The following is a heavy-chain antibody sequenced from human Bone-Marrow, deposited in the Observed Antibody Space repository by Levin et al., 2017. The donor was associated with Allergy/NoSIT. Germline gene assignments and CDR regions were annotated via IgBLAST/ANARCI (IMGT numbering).Heavy chain of an antibody. CDR2: IYSGGST. J-gene: IGHJ4*02. CDR3: ARGDYNYDVSGQHTFDY. D-gene: IGHD3-22*01. CDR1: GFSVSSNY. V-gene: IGHV3-53*01. Sequence: RAGGSLRLSCAASGFSVSSNYMTWVRQAPGKGLEWVSVIYSGGSTYYADFVKGRFTISRDDSKNTLYLQMNSLTAEDTAVYYCARGDYNYDVSGQHTFDYWGQGTLVTVSS.